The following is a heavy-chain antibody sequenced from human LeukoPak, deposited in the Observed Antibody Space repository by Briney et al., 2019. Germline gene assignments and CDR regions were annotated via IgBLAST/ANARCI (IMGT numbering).Heavy chain of an antibody. V-gene: IGHV3-48*01. J-gene: IGHJ4*02. CDR1: RFTLRGYT. CDR2: ISSSSSII. CDR3: SVVVVAAADY. Sequence: GGSLRLSCVASRFTLRGYTMNWVRQAPGKGLEWISYISSSSSIIYYPDSVKGRFTISRDNSKNTLYLQMNSLRAEDTAVYYCSVVVVAAADYWGQGTLVTVSS. D-gene: IGHD2-15*01.